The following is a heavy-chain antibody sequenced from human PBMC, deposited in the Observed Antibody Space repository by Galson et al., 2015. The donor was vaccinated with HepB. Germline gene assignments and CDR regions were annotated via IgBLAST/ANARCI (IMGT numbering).Heavy chain of an antibody. Sequence: SVKVSCKASGYTFTSYAMHWVRQAPGQRLEWMGWINAGNGNTKYSQKFQGRVTITRDTSASTAYMELSSLRSEDTAVYYCARDGLLWFGELLDYWGQGTLVTVSS. CDR2: INAGNGNT. D-gene: IGHD3-10*01. CDR1: GYTFTSYA. J-gene: IGHJ4*02. CDR3: ARDGLLWFGELLDY. V-gene: IGHV1-3*01.